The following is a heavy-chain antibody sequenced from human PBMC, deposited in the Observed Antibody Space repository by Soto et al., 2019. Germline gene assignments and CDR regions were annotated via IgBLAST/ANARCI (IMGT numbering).Heavy chain of an antibody. Sequence: ASVKVSCKASGYTFTSYYMHWVRQAPGQGLEWMGIINPIGGRANYAQTFQGRVTITADKSTSTAYMELSSLRSEDTAVYYCARGRVPVNSYYYYMDVWGKGTTVTVSS. V-gene: IGHV1-46*01. D-gene: IGHD4-17*01. CDR2: INPIGGRA. J-gene: IGHJ6*03. CDR3: ARGRVPVNSYYYYMDV. CDR1: GYTFTSYY.